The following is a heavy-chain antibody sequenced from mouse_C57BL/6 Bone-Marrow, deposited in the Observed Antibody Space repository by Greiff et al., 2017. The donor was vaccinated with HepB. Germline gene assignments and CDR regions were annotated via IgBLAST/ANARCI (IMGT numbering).Heavy chain of an antibody. CDR1: GYTFTSYG. Sequence: VQLKESGAELARPGASVKLSCKASGYTFTSYGISWVKQRTGQGLEWIGEIYPRSGNTYYNEKFKGKATLTADKSSSTAYMELRSLTSEDSAVYFCAREVGAYYSNYDAMDYWGQGTSVTVSS. CDR3: AREVGAYYSNYDAMDY. J-gene: IGHJ4*01. V-gene: IGHV1-81*01. D-gene: IGHD2-5*01. CDR2: IYPRSGNT.